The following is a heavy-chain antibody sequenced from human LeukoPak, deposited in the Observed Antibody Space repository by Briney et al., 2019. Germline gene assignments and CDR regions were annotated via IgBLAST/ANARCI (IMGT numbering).Heavy chain of an antibody. Sequence: GGSLRLSCAASGFTFSSYSMNWVRQAPGKGLEWVSSISSSSSYIYYADSVKGRFTISGDNAKNSLYLQMNSLRAEDTAVYYCARDRLDIVATRSGFDYWGQGTLVTVSS. J-gene: IGHJ4*02. V-gene: IGHV3-21*01. CDR3: ARDRLDIVATRSGFDY. CDR1: GFTFSSYS. CDR2: ISSSSSYI. D-gene: IGHD5-12*01.